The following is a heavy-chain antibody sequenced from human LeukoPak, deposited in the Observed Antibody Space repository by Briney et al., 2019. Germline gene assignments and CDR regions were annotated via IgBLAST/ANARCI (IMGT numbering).Heavy chain of an antibody. CDR2: ISDSGGRT. D-gene: IGHD4-11*01. V-gene: IGHV3-23*01. Sequence: GGSLRLSCAASGLAFSSYAMSWVRQAPGKGLEWVSVISDSGGRTYYADSVKGRFTISRDNSKNTLYLQMDSLRAEDTAVYYCAKGLSIDYHWFDPWGQGTLVTASS. CDR1: GLAFSSYA. J-gene: IGHJ5*02. CDR3: AKGLSIDYHWFDP.